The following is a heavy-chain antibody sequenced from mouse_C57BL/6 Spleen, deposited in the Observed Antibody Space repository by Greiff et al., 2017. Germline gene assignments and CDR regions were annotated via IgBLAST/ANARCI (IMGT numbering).Heavy chain of an antibody. D-gene: IGHD2-3*01. CDR2: IYPGDGDT. V-gene: IGHV1-80*01. CDR1: GYAFSSYW. J-gene: IGHJ2*01. Sequence: QVQLKQSGAELVKPGASVKISCKASGYAFSSYWMNWVKQRHGKGLEWIGKIYPGDGDTNYNGKFKGKATLTADTSSSTAYMQLSSLTSEDAAVYFCAREAIYDGYPWGQGTTLTVSS. CDR3: AREAIYDGYP.